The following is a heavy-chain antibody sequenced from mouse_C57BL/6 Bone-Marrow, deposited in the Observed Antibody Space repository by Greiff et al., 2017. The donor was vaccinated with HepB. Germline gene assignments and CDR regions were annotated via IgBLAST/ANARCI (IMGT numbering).Heavy chain of an antibody. J-gene: IGHJ3*01. D-gene: IGHD2-4*01. CDR1: GYTFTDYY. CDR3: ARGHDSPFAY. V-gene: IGHV1-26*01. CDR2: INPNNGGT. Sequence: VQLQQSGPELVKPGASVKISCKASGYTFTDYYMNWVKQSHGKSLEWIGDINPNNGGTSYNQKFKGKATLTVDKSSSTAYMELRSLTSEDSAVYYCARGHDSPFAYWGQGTLVTVSA.